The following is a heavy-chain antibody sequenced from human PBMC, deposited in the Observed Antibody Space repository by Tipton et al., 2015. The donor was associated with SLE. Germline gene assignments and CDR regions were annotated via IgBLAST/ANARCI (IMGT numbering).Heavy chain of an antibody. J-gene: IGHJ2*01. CDR2: IYSSGDR. Sequence: TLSLTCTVSGGSISSNSYYWSWIRQSAGRGLEWIGRIYSSGDRDYNPSLRSRVTMSIDASQNRVSLRLKSVSAADTAVYYCARGSDGEYVRYFDVWGPGTLVTVSS. V-gene: IGHV4-61*02. D-gene: IGHD4-17*01. CDR1: GGSISSNSYY. CDR3: ARGSDGEYVRYFDV.